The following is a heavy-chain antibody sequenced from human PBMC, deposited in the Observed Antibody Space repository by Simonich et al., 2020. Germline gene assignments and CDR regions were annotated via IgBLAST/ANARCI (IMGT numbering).Heavy chain of an antibody. CDR3: AREKWLRFAFDI. CDR1: GFTFSSYE. D-gene: IGHD5-12*01. Sequence: PGGSLRLSCAASGFTFSSYEMNWVRQAPGKGLEWVSYISSSGSTIYYADSVKGRFTISRDNAKNSLYLQMNSLRAEDTVVYYCAREKWLRFAFDIWGQGTMVTVSS. J-gene: IGHJ3*02. V-gene: IGHV3-48*03. CDR2: ISSSGSTI.